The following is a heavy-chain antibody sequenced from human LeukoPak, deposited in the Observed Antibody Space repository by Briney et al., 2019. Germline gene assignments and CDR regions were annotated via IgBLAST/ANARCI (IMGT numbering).Heavy chain of an antibody. CDR1: GFTFSSYS. V-gene: IGHV3-48*01. Sequence: QSGGSLRLSCAASGFTFSSYSMNWVRQAPGKGLEWVSYISSSSSTIYYADSVKGRFTISRDNAKNSLYLQMNSLRAEDTAVYYCAREERYCSSTSCYKFDYWGQGTLVTVSS. CDR3: AREERYCSSTSCYKFDY. CDR2: ISSSSSTI. J-gene: IGHJ4*02. D-gene: IGHD2-2*02.